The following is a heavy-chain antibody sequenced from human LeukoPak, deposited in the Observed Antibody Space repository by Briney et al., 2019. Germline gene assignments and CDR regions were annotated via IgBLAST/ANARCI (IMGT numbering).Heavy chain of an antibody. D-gene: IGHD3-16*01. V-gene: IGHV3-7*01. Sequence: GGSLRLSCGASGFTFDDYWMSWVRQAPGQGLEWVANINQDGSEKYYLDSAKGRFTISRDNARNSLYLQMNSLRAEDTAVYFCAKSTRAVMAMMDVWGKGTTVTVSS. CDR1: GFTFDDYW. CDR3: AKSTRAVMAMMDV. J-gene: IGHJ6*04. CDR2: INQDGSEK.